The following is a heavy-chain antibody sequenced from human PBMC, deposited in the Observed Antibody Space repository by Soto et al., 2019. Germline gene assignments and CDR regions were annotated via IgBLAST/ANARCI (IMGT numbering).Heavy chain of an antibody. CDR1: GFTFSSYS. V-gene: IGHV3-48*02. CDR3: ARGGYCSGWYNRLYYFDY. CDR2: ISSSSSTI. D-gene: IGHD2-15*01. Sequence: GGSLRLSCAASGFTFSSYSMNWVRQAPGKGLEWVSYISSSSSTIYYADSVKGRFTISRDNAKNSLYLQMNSLRDEDTAVYYCARGGYCSGWYNRLYYFDYWGQGTLVTVSS. J-gene: IGHJ4*02.